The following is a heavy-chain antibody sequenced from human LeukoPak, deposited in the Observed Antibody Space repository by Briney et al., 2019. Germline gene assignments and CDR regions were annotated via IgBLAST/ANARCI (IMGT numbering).Heavy chain of an antibody. CDR2: IRGGGAGT. V-gene: IGHV3-23*01. D-gene: IGHD3-10*02. CDR3: AKCSANYYNDAFDM. CDR1: GFTFSDYA. J-gene: IGHJ3*02. Sequence: GGSLRLSCAASGFTFSDYAMNWVRQAPGKGLEWVSFIRGGGAGTRYADPVQGRFIIPRDNSKNTLYLQMNSLRVEDTATYYCAKCSANYYNDAFDMWGQGTMVTVSS.